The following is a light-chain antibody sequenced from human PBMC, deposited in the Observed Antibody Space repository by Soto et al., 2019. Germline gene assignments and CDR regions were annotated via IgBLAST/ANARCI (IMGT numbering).Light chain of an antibody. CDR2: AVS. CDR3: LQHHTYPWT. Sequence: DIQMTQSPSSVSASVGDRVTITCRASQGINNWLAWYQQKPGKAPELLIYAVSYLQSGVPSRFSGSGSGTDFTLTISSVEPEDFATYYCLQHHTYPWTFGQGPKVDIK. J-gene: IGKJ1*01. V-gene: IGKV1-12*01. CDR1: QGINNW.